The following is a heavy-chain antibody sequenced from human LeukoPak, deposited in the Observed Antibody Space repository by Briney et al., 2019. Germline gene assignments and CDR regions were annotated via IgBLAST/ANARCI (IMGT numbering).Heavy chain of an antibody. CDR3: ARVLERHFDY. V-gene: IGHV1-2*02. CDR2: INPNSGGT. D-gene: IGHD1-1*01. J-gene: IGHJ4*02. Sequence: GASVTVSCKASGYTFTGYYIHWVRQAPGQGLEWMGWINPNSGGTNYAQKFQGRVTMTRDTSISTAYMELSRLRSDDTAVYYCARVLERHFDYWGQGTLVTVSS. CDR1: GYTFTGYY.